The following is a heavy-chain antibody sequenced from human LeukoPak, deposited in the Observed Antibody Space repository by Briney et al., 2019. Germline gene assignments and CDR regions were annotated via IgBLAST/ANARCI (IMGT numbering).Heavy chain of an antibody. CDR3: ASLGVWGSYRYYYFDY. D-gene: IGHD3-16*02. V-gene: IGHV1-69*13. CDR1: GGTFSSYA. CDR2: IIPIFGTA. J-gene: IGHJ4*02. Sequence: ASVKVSCTASGGTFSSYAISWVRQAPGQGLEWMGGIIPIFGTANYAQKFQGRVTITADESTSTAYMELSSLRSEDTAVYYCASLGVWGSYRYYYFDYWGQGTLVTVSS.